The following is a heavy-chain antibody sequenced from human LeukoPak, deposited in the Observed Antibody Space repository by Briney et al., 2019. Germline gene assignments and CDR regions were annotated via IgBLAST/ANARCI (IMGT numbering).Heavy chain of an antibody. CDR1: GDSISSRTSDF. CDR3: ARDSSGIKIWLPLDF. Sequence: PSETLSLTCTVSGDSISSRTSDFWGWLRQSPGKGLEWIAEISYIGTTFYNPSLESRVSISLDTSKNQFSLRLSSVTAADTAVYFCARDSSGIKIWLPLDFWGQGTLVTVSS. CDR2: ISYIGTT. V-gene: IGHV4-39*07. D-gene: IGHD5-18*01. J-gene: IGHJ4*02.